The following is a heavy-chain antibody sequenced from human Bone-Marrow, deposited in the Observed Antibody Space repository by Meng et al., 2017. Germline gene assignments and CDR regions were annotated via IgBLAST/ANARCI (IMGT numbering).Heavy chain of an antibody. CDR2: ISSSSSYI. J-gene: IGHJ5*02. CDR3: ARDSYDILTGYYSWFDP. D-gene: IGHD3-9*01. V-gene: IGHV3-21*01. CDR1: GFTFSSYS. Sequence: GGSLRLSCAASGFTFSSYSMNWVRQAPGKGLEWVSSISSSSSYIYYADSVKGRFTISRDNAKNSLYLQMNSLRAEDTAVYYCARDSYDILTGYYSWFDPWGQGTLVTAPQ.